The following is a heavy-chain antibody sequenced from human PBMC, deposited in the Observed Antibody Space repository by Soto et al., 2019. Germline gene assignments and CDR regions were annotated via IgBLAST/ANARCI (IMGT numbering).Heavy chain of an antibody. J-gene: IGHJ4*02. CDR1: GFSLSGGGTG. V-gene: IGHV2-5*01. Sequence: ESGPTLVHPTQTLTLTCPFSGFSLSGGGTGVCWIRHPPVKALEWVSLIYWNDDRRYSPSLKTRLTITKDTSKNQVVLTMTKMDHVDTATYYCEHRRDIDSSGYVXWGQGIFVTSPX. CDR3: EHRRDIDSSGYVX. D-gene: IGHD3-22*01. CDR2: IYWNDDR.